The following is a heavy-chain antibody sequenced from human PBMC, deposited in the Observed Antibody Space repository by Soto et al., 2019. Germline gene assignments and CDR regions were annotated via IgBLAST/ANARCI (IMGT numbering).Heavy chain of an antibody. Sequence: EVQLVESGGGLVKPGGSLRLSGAASGFTFSSYTMNWVRQAPGKGLEWVSSISSSSSYIYYADSVKGRFTISRDNAKNSLYLQMNGLRAEDTAVYYCARILIIGPTRGSYFDYWGQGTLVTVSS. CDR3: ARILIIGPTRGSYFDY. V-gene: IGHV3-21*01. CDR1: GFTFSSYT. D-gene: IGHD1-20*01. J-gene: IGHJ4*02. CDR2: ISSSSSYI.